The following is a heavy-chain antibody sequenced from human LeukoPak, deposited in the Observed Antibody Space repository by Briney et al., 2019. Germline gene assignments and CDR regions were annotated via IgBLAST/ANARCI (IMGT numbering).Heavy chain of an antibody. V-gene: IGHV3-23*01. J-gene: IGHJ4*02. CDR3: RFYTSGSDY. CDR1: GFTFSTFA. Sequence: GGSLRLSCEVFGFTFSTFAMSWVRQAPGKGLYWVSGIHASDDTTYYVASVKGRFTVSRDNSKNTLYLQMNSLRVEDTAVYYCRFYTSGSDYWGQGTLVTVSS. D-gene: IGHD3-22*01. CDR2: IHASDDTT.